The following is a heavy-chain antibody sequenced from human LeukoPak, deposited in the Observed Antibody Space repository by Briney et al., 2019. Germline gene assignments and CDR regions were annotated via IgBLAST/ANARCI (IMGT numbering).Heavy chain of an antibody. CDR1: GGSISSYY. J-gene: IGHJ4*02. V-gene: IGHV4-59*01. D-gene: IGHD3-22*01. Sequence: SETLSLTCTVSGGSISSYYWSWIRQPPGKGLEWIGYMYYRGNTNYDPSLKSRVTISIDTPNNQFSLKLSSVTAADTAVYYCARGLYYYDSSGLGYWGQGTLVTVSS. CDR3: ARGLYYYDSSGLGY. CDR2: MYYRGNT.